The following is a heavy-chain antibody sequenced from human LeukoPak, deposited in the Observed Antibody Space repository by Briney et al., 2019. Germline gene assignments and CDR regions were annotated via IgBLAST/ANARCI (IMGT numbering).Heavy chain of an antibody. Sequence: SETLSLTCTVSGGSISSYCWSWIRQPPGKGLEWIGYIYYSGSTNYNPSLKSRVTISVDTSKNQFSLKLSSVTAADTAVYYCARVVPAAMNASGWYDYWGQGTLVTVSS. CDR3: ARVVPAAMNASGWYDY. CDR2: IYYSGST. D-gene: IGHD2-2*01. V-gene: IGHV4-59*01. J-gene: IGHJ4*02. CDR1: GGSISSYC.